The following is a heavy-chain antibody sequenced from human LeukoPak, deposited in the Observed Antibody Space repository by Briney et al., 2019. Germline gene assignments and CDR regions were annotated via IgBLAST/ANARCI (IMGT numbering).Heavy chain of an antibody. J-gene: IGHJ4*02. CDR3: ARARDIDY. Sequence: GGSLRLSCAASGFTFSSYWMNWARQAPGKGLEWVASINHNGNVNYYVDSVKGRFTISRDNAENSLYLQMNSLRAEDTAVYYCARARDIDYWGQGTLVTVSS. V-gene: IGHV3-7*03. CDR1: GFTFSSYW. D-gene: IGHD5-24*01. CDR2: INHNGNVN.